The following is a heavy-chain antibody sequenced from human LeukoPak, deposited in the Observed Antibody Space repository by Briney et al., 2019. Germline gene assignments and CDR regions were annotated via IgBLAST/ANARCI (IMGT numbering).Heavy chain of an antibody. CDR3: ARRYYGSLSYPAYFDY. V-gene: IGHV4-59*08. D-gene: IGHD3-10*01. CDR1: GDSISSDY. CDR2: IYYSGST. J-gene: IGHJ4*02. Sequence: SETLSLTCAVSGDSISSDYWNWIRQPPGKGLEWIGYIYYSGSTTYNPSLQSRVTISVDTSKNQLSLRLNSLTAADTAVYYCARRYYGSLSYPAYFDYWGQGTLVTVSS.